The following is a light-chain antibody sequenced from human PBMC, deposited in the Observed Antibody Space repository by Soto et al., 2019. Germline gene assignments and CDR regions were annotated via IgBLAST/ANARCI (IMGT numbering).Light chain of an antibody. Sequence: QSVPTQPPSVSGAPGQRVTISCTGSSSNIGAGYDVHWYQQLPGTAPKLLTYGNSNRPSGVPDRFSGSKSGTSASLAITGLQAEDEADYSCQSYDSSLSGYVVFGGGTKLTVL. CDR1: SSNIGAGYD. CDR2: GNS. CDR3: QSYDSSLSGYVV. J-gene: IGLJ2*01. V-gene: IGLV1-40*01.